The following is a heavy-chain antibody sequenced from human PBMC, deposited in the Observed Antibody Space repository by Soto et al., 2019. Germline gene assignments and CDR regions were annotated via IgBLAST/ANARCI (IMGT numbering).Heavy chain of an antibody. Sequence: QVQLQESGPGLVKPSQTLSLTCTVSGGSISSGGYYWSWIRQHPGKGLEWIGYIYYSGSTHNNPSLKSRVTISVDTSKNQCSLKLSSVTAADTAVYSCARGLYNWNYFDYWGQGTLVTVSS. CDR3: ARGLYNWNYFDY. CDR2: IYYSGST. J-gene: IGHJ4*02. V-gene: IGHV4-31*03. D-gene: IGHD1-20*01. CDR1: GGSISSGGYY.